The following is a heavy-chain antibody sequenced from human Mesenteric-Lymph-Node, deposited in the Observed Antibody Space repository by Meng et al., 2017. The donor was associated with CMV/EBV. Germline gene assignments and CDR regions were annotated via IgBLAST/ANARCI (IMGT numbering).Heavy chain of an antibody. CDR3: ATVAVTGTDFFDP. Sequence: GESLKISCAASGFTFRSYGMHWVRQAPGKGLEWVASIWYDGSHTYHADSVKGRFTISRDNSKNMMYLQMNSLRADDTAIYYCATVAVTGTDFFDPWGQGTLVTVSS. D-gene: IGHD6-19*01. V-gene: IGHV3-30*02. CDR2: IWYDGSHT. J-gene: IGHJ5*02. CDR1: GFTFRSYG.